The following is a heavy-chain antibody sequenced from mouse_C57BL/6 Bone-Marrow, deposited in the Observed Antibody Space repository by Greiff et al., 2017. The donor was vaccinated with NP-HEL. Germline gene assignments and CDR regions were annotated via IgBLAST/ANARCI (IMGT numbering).Heavy chain of an antibody. CDR1: GFNIKDYY. J-gene: IGHJ2*01. CDR3: TTPQYYYGSSYYFDY. CDR2: IDPEDGDT. V-gene: IGHV14-1*01. D-gene: IGHD1-1*01. Sequence: EVQLQASGAELVRPGASVKLSCTASGFNIKDYYMHWVKQRPEQGLEWIGRIDPEDGDTEYAPKFQGKATMTADTSSNTAYLQLSSLTSEDTAVYYCTTPQYYYGSSYYFDYWGQGTTLTVSS.